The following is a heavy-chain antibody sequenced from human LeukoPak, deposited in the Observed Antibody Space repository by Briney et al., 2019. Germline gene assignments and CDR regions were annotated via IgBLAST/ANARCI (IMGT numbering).Heavy chain of an antibody. V-gene: IGHV3-74*01. CDR1: GLTFSSYW. Sequence: GGSLRLSCAASGLTFSSYWMHWVRQAPGKGLVWVSRINTDGSDTTYADSVKGRFTISRDNAKNTLYLQMNSLRAEDTAVYYCARSSGWFSYWGQGTLVTVSS. CDR2: INTDGSDT. D-gene: IGHD6-19*01. J-gene: IGHJ4*02. CDR3: ARSSGWFSY.